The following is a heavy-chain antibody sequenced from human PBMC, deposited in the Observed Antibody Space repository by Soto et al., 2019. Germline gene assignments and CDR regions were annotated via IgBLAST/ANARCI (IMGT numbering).Heavy chain of an antibody. V-gene: IGHV1-69*13. CDR3: ARDPYGHDQGDYFAY. J-gene: IGHJ4*02. D-gene: IGHD5-12*01. CDR2: IIPIFGTA. CDR1: GGTFSSYA. Sequence: ASVKVSCKASGGTFSSYAISWVRQAPGQGLEWMGGIIPIFGTANYAQKFQGRVTITADESTSTAYMELSSLRSEDTAVYYCARDPYGHDQGDYFAYWGQGTLVTVSS.